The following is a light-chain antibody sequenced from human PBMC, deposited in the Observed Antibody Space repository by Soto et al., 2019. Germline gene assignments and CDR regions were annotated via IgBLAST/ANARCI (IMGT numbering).Light chain of an antibody. V-gene: IGKV3-20*01. Sequence: EIGLTQSPSTLSLSPGARATLSCRASQSVSSRCLAWYQQKPGQAPRLLIYGASIRATGSPDRFSGSGSGTDFTFTISSLQPEDFAVYYCQQYGSSPRTFGQGTKVDIK. J-gene: IGKJ1*01. CDR1: QSVSSRC. CDR2: GAS. CDR3: QQYGSSPRT.